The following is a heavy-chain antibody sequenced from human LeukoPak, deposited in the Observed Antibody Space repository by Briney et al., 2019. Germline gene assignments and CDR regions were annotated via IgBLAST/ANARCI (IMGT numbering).Heavy chain of an antibody. CDR3: SRRLYGDYVDDS. CDR1: GFTYINHW. J-gene: IGHJ4*02. CDR2: INEDGSVR. D-gene: IGHD4-17*01. Sequence: TGGSLRLSCAASGFTYINHWMSWVRQAPEEGLEGVASINEDGSVRYYVDSVKGRFTISRDNAKSSLYLQMSSLRGEDTAVYYCSRRLYGDYVDDSWGQGTLVTVSS. V-gene: IGHV3-7*01.